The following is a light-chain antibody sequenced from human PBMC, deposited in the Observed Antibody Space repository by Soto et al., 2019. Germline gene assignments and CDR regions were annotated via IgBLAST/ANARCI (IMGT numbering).Light chain of an antibody. V-gene: IGLV2-14*01. CDR1: SSDVGAYTY. CDR2: EVS. CDR3: SSYTTSNTLV. Sequence: QSALTQPASGSGSPGQSITISCTGTSSDVGAYTYVSWYQQHPGKAPQLMIFEVSDRPSGVSNRFSGSKSGNTASLTISGLQAEDEADYYCSSYTTSNTLVFGGGTKLTVL. J-gene: IGLJ2*01.